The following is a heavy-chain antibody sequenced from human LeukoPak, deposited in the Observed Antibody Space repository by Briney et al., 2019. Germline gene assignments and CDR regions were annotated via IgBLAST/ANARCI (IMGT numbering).Heavy chain of an antibody. CDR1: GGSISSGGYY. V-gene: IGHV4-31*11. Sequence: SETLSLTCAVSGGSISSGGYYWNWIRQHPQRGLEWIGYISHSGSTYYNPSLKSRVSISVATSKIQFSLKLSSVTAADTAVYYCARAYVSKDGYNYDYFDYWGQGTLVTVSS. CDR2: ISHSGST. J-gene: IGHJ4*02. D-gene: IGHD5-24*01. CDR3: ARAYVSKDGYNYDYFDY.